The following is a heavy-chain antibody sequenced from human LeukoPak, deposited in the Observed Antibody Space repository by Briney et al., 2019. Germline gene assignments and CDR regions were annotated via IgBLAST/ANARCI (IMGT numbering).Heavy chain of an antibody. CDR2: IYYSGST. J-gene: IGHJ4*02. CDR3: ARQLGRAYFDY. Sequence: SETLSLTCTVSGGSISSSSYYWGWIRQPPGKGLEWIGSIYYSGSTYYNPSLKSRVTISVDTSKNQFSLKLSSVTAADTAVYYCARQLGRAYFDYWGQGTLVTVSS. CDR1: GGSISSSSYY. V-gene: IGHV4-39*01. D-gene: IGHD7-27*01.